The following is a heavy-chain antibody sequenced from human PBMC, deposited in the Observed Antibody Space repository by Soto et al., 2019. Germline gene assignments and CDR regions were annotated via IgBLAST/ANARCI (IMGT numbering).Heavy chain of an antibody. CDR3: ARIKSGITIFGVVIPPLDY. CDR1: GFTFSDYS. D-gene: IGHD3-3*01. Sequence: QVQLVESGGGVVKPGGSLRLSCAASGFTFSDYSMSWIRQAPGKGLEWVSDISSSGSTIYYADSVKGRFTISRDNAKNSLYLKMNRLRAEDTAVYYGARIKSGITIFGVVIPPLDYCGQVTLVTVAS. V-gene: IGHV3-11*01. J-gene: IGHJ4*02. CDR2: ISSSGSTI.